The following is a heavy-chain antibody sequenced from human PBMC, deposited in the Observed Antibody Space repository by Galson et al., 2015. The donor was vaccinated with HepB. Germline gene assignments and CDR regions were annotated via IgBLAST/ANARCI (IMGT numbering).Heavy chain of an antibody. V-gene: IGHV3-33*01. CDR1: GFTFSNYG. D-gene: IGHD1-26*01. CDR2: IWYDGSNK. J-gene: IGHJ2*01. Sequence: SLRLSCAASGFTFSNYGMHWVRQAPGKGLEWVAVIWYDGSNKYYADSVKGRFTTSRDNSKNTLYLQMNSLRADDTAVYYCARSADGNWYFDLWGRGTLVTVSS. CDR3: ARSADGNWYFDL.